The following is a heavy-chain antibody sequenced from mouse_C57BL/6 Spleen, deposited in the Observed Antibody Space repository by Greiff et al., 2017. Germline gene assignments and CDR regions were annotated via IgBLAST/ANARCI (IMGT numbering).Heavy chain of an antibody. D-gene: IGHD2-4*01. CDR1: GYSITSGYY. Sequence: EVKLVESGPGLVEPSQSLSLTCSVTGYSITSGYYWNWIRQFPGNKLEWMGYISYDGRNNNNPSLQNRISITRDTSKNQFFLKLNSVTTEDTATYYCAIEGMYDSFAYWGQGTLVTVSA. CDR3: AIEGMYDSFAY. CDR2: ISYDGRN. J-gene: IGHJ3*01. V-gene: IGHV3-6*01.